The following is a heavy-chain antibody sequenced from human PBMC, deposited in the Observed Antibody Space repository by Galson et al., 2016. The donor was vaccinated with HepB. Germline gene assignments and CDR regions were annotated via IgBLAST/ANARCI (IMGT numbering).Heavy chain of an antibody. CDR2: ISPYSGDT. J-gene: IGHJ4*02. CDR1: GYTFRMYG. CDR3: AREGGTVRTHHVFGH. D-gene: IGHD4-17*01. Sequence: SVKVSCKASGYTFRMYGISWVRQAPGQGLEWLGWISPYSGDTDYAQKFQGRVTMTTDTSTDTAYTELRSLSSDDTAVYWCAREGGTVRTHHVFGHWGQGALVTVSS. V-gene: IGHV1-18*01.